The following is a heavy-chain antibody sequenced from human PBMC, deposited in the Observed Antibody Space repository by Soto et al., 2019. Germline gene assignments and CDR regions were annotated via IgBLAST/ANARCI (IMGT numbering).Heavy chain of an antibody. CDR2: IYAAGST. Sequence: EVQLVESGGGLVQPGGSLRLSCAASGFTVSGNYMSWVRQAPGQGLEWVSVIYAAGSTYYIDSVNGRFTISRDNSKNTLYLHMNSLRAEDTAVYYCASDIFKTGATGVFDIGGQGTRVTVSS. D-gene: IGHD1-1*01. V-gene: IGHV3-66*01. J-gene: IGHJ3*02. CDR1: GFTVSGNY. CDR3: ASDIFKTGATGVFDI.